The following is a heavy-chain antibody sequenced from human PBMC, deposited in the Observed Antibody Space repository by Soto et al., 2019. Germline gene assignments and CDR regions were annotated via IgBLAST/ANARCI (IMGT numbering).Heavy chain of an antibody. CDR3: ACYGGNSNWFDP. CDR2: IIPIFGTA. CDR1: GGTFSSYA. V-gene: IGHV1-69*13. D-gene: IGHD4-17*01. J-gene: IGHJ5*02. Sequence: ASVKVSCKASGGTFSSYAISWVRQAPGQGLEWMGGIIPIFGTANYAQKFQGRVTITADESTSTAYMELSSLRSEDTAVYYCACYGGNSNWFDPWGQGTRVTVS.